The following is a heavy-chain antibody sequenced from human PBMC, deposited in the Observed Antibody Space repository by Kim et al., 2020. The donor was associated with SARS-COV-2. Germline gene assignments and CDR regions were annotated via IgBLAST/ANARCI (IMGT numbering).Heavy chain of an antibody. Sequence: SETLSLTCTVSGGSIRSSSYYWGWIRQPPGKGLEWIGSIYYSGSTYYNPSLKSRVTISVDTSKNQFSLKLSSVTAADTAVYYCARQKRQWLVQLGWFDP. CDR3: ARQKRQWLVQLGWFDP. J-gene: IGHJ5*02. CDR1: GGSIRSSSYY. D-gene: IGHD6-19*01. V-gene: IGHV4-39*01. CDR2: IYYSGST.